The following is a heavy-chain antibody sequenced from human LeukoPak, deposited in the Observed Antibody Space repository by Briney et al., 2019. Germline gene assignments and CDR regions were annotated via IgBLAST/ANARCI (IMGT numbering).Heavy chain of an antibody. CDR3: ARDRPIVVVPAVLFDP. D-gene: IGHD2-2*01. J-gene: IGHJ5*02. CDR2: ISSISSYI. CDR1: GFPFSSYR. V-gene: IGHV3-21*01. Sequence: PGGPLRLSCAASGFPFSSYRMNWAPQPPGKGLEWFSPISSISSYIYYADSVKGRFTISRDNAKNSLYLQMNSLRAEDTAVYYCARDRPIVVVPAVLFDPWGQGTLVTVSS.